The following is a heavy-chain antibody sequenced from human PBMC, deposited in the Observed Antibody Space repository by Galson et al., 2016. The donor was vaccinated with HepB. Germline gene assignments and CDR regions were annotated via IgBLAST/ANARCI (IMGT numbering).Heavy chain of an antibody. Sequence: SLRLSCAASGFTFSSYAMNWVRQAPGKRLEWVAGTSYNGNNKYYIDSVKGRFTVSRDDSKNTVYLQMNGLRGDDTAVYYCARVVAVGGNPPFAFDYWGQGTLVTASS. CDR1: GFTFSSYA. V-gene: IGHV3-30*04. CDR3: ARVVAVGGNPPFAFDY. D-gene: IGHD1-26*01. J-gene: IGHJ4*02. CDR2: TSYNGNNK.